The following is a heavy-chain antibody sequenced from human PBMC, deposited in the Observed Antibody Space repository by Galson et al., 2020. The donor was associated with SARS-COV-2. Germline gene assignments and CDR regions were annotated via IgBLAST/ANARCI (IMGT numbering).Heavy chain of an antibody. CDR1: GGTFSSYT. V-gene: IGHV1-69*13. J-gene: IGHJ4*02. CDR2: IIPIFGTV. CDR3: ASSKIWGSYRSPTNFDY. D-gene: IGHD3-16*02. Sequence: SVQVSCKASGGTFSSYTVSWVRPAPAQGLAWMGGIIPIFGTVHYAQMFQGRATITAGESTSTAFLELSSLRYEDTALYYCASSKIWGSYRSPTNFDYWGQGTLVTVSS.